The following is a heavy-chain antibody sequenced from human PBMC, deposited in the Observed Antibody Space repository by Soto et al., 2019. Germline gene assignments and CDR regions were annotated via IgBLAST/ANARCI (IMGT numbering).Heavy chain of an antibody. CDR3: AIWRWPSGYYYGMDV. V-gene: IGHV4-34*01. CDR2: INHGGST. D-gene: IGHD3-16*01. Sequence: SETLSLTCAVYGGSFSDYYWSWIRQPPGKGLEWIGEINHGGSTNYNPSLKSRVTMSVDTSKNQFSLKMSSVTAADTAIDFCAIWRWPSGYYYGMDVWGQGTTVT. CDR1: GGSFSDYY. J-gene: IGHJ6*02.